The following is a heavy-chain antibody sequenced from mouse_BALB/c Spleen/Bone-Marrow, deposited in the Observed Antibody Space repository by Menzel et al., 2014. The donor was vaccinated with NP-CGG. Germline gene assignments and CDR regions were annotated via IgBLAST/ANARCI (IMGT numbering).Heavy chain of an antibody. CDR1: GYSIXSGYY. V-gene: IGHV3-6*02. CDR2: ISYDGSN. Sequence: EVKLQESGPGLVRPSQSLSLTCSVTGYSIXSGYYWNWIRQFPGNKLEWMGYISYDGSNNYNPSLKNRISITRDTSKNQFVLKLNSVTTEDTATYYCASGYDFFDYWGQGTTLTVSS. D-gene: IGHD2-2*01. J-gene: IGHJ2*01. CDR3: ASGYDFFDY.